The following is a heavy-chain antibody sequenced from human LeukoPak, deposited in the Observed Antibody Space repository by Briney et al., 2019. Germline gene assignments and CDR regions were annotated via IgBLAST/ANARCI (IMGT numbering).Heavy chain of an antibody. CDR3: ASGGGSSGYYLDY. Sequence: PSETLSLTCAVYGVSFSGYYWSWIRQPPGKGLEWIGEINHSGSTNYNPSLKSRVTISVDTSKNQFSLKLCYVTAADTGVYYCASGGGSSGYYLDYWGQGTLVTVSS. D-gene: IGHD3-22*01. V-gene: IGHV4-34*01. J-gene: IGHJ4*02. CDR1: GVSFSGYY. CDR2: INHSGST.